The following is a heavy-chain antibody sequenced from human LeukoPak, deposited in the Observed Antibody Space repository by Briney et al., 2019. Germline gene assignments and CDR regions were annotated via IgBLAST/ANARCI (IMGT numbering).Heavy chain of an antibody. CDR1: GGTFSSYA. CDR2: IIPIFGTA. V-gene: IGHV1-69*06. D-gene: IGHD1-26*01. CDR3: ARALLGVGAKYYFDY. Sequence: ASVKVSCKASGGTFSSYAISWVRQAPGQGLEWMGGIIPIFGTANYAQKFQGRVTITADKSTSTAYMELSSLRSEDTAVYYCARALLGVGAKYYFDYWGQGTLVTVSS. J-gene: IGHJ4*02.